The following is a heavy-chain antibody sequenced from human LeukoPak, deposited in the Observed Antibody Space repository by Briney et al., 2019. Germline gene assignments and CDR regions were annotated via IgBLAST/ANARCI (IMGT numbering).Heavy chain of an antibody. CDR2: INPNSGGI. CDR3: ASVYCSGGSCYGYYYYGMDV. J-gene: IGHJ6*02. Sequence: ASVKVSCKASGYTFTGYYMHWVRQAPGQGLEWMGWINPNSGGINYAQKFQGRVTMTRDTSISTAYMELSRLRSDDTAVYYCASVYCSGGSCYGYYYYGMDVWGQGTTVTVSS. V-gene: IGHV1-2*02. D-gene: IGHD2-15*01. CDR1: GYTFTGYY.